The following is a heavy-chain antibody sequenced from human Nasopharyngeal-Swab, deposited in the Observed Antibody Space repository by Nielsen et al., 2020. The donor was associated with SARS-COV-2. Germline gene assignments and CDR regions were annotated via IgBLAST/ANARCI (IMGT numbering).Heavy chain of an antibody. D-gene: IGHD3-22*01. J-gene: IGHJ6*02. Sequence: VRQAPGKGLEWVGRIKSKTDGGTTDYAAPVKGRFTISRDDLKNTLYLQMNSLKTEDTAVYYCTGTMIVVVTPYYYYYGMDVWGQGTTVTVSS. CDR3: TGTMIVVVTPYYYYYGMDV. CDR2: IKSKTDGGTT. V-gene: IGHV3-15*01.